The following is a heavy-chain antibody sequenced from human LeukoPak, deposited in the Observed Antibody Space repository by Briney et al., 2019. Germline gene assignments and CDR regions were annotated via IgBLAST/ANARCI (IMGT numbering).Heavy chain of an antibody. D-gene: IGHD3-10*01. CDR2: ITSGSGYM. J-gene: IGHJ3*02. CDR3: ASGGYYASGSYYDAFDI. Sequence: GGSLRLSCAASGFTFSSYTMSWVRQAPGKGLEWVSSITSGSGYMYYTDSAKGRFTISRDNAKNSLYLQMNSLRAEDTAVYYCASGGYYASGSYYDAFDIWGQGTMVTVSS. V-gene: IGHV3-21*01. CDR1: GFTFSSYT.